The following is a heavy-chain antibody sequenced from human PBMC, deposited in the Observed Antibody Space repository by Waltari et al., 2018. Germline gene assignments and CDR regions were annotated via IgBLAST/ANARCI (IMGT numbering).Heavy chain of an antibody. V-gene: IGHV4-34*01. CDR3: ARGGDCGGDCVLGH. J-gene: IGHJ4*02. CDR1: GGSFSAHY. D-gene: IGHD2-21*02. Sequence: QVQLQQWGAGLLKPSETLSLTCTVSGGSFSAHYWTWIRQSPGKGLEWIGEVTRGGSTNYNPSVKRRVTISLDTSKNQFSLKMNSLTAADTAVYYCARGGDCGGDCVLGHWGQGTLVTVSS. CDR2: VTRGGST.